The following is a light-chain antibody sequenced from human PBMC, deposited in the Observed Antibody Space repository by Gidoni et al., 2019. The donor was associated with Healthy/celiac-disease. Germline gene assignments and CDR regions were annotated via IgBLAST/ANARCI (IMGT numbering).Light chain of an antibody. CDR3: QQYNSYSSS. CDR1: QSISSW. Sequence: DIQMTQSPSTLSVSVVDRVTITCRASQSISSWLAWYQQKPGKAPKLLIYKASSLESGVPSRFSGSGSGTEFTLTISSLQPDDFATYYCQQYNSYSSSFGQGTKLEIK. CDR2: KAS. V-gene: IGKV1-5*03. J-gene: IGKJ2*04.